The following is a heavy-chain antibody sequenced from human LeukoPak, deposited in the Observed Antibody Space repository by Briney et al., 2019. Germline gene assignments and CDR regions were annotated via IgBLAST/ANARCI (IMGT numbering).Heavy chain of an antibody. Sequence: SETLSLTCAVYGGSFSGYYWSWIRQPPGKGLEWIGEINHSGSTNYNPSLKSRVTISVDTSKNQFSLKLSSVTAADTAVYYCARGSRSYDFWRGYHYWGQGTLVTVSS. CDR2: INHSGST. D-gene: IGHD3-3*01. V-gene: IGHV4-34*01. CDR1: GGSFSGYY. J-gene: IGHJ4*02. CDR3: ARGSRSYDFWRGYHY.